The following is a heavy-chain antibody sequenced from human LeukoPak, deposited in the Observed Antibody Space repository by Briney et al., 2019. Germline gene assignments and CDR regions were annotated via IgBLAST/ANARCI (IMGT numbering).Heavy chain of an antibody. Sequence: GGSLRLSCAASGFTFDDYAMHWVRQAPGKGLEWVSVIYSGGSTYYADSVKGRFTISRDNSKNTLYLQMNSLRAEDTAVYYCARDKDCSGGSCYSVNWGQGTLVTVSS. J-gene: IGHJ4*02. CDR3: ARDKDCSGGSCYSVN. D-gene: IGHD2-15*01. CDR1: GFTFDDYA. V-gene: IGHV3-53*01. CDR2: IYSGGST.